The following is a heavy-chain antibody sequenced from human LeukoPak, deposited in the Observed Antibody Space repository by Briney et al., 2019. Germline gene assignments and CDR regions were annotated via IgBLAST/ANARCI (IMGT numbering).Heavy chain of an antibody. V-gene: IGHV1-3*01. CDR2: INAGNGNT. Sequence: ASVKVSCKASGYTFTSYAMHWVRQAPGQRLEWMGWINAGNGNTKYSQKFQGRVTITRDTSASTAYMELSSLRSEDTAVYYCARATYYYGSGSYYHNWFDPWGQGTLVTVSS. J-gene: IGHJ5*02. D-gene: IGHD3-10*01. CDR1: GYTFTSYA. CDR3: ARATYYYGSGSYYHNWFDP.